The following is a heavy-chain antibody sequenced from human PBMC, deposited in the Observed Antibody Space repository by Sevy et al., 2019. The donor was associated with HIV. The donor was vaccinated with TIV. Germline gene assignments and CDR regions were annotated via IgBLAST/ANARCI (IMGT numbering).Heavy chain of an antibody. CDR1: GFTLSNYE. CDR2: ITRSGTTM. CDR3: ARGPGYYDSGSWLDP. D-gene: IGHD3-16*01. J-gene: IGHJ5*02. Sequence: GGSLRLSCAASGFTLSNYEMNWVRQAPGKGLEWVASITRSGTTMNYACSVKGRFTISRDTPNSGYLQMNSLIGDDTGVYFWARGPGYYDSGSWLDPWGQGTLVTVSS. V-gene: IGHV3-48*03.